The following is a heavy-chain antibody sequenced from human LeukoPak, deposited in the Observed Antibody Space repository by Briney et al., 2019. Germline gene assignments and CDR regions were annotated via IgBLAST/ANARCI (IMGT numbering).Heavy chain of an antibody. CDR2: IKQDGSEK. V-gene: IGHV3-7*01. Sequence: GGSLRLSCAASGFTFSSYWMSWVRQSPGKGLEWVANIKQDGSEKYYVDSVKGRFTISRDNAKNSLYLQMNSLRAEDTAVYYCARIVVVVNNWFDPWGQGTLVTVSS. D-gene: IGHD3-22*01. J-gene: IGHJ5*02. CDR3: ARIVVVVNNWFDP. CDR1: GFTFSSYW.